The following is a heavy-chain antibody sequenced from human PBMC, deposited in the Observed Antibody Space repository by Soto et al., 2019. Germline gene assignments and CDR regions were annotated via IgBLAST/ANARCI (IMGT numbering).Heavy chain of an antibody. V-gene: IGHV4-30-4*01. D-gene: IGHD3-22*01. Sequence: PSETLSLTCTVSGGSISSGDYYWSWIRQPPGKGLEWIGYIYYSGSTYYNPSLKSRVTISVDTSKNQFSLKLSSVTAADTAVYYCARDRDYYDSSGLGYAFDIWGQGTMVT. CDR1: GGSISSGDYY. CDR2: IYYSGST. CDR3: ARDRDYYDSSGLGYAFDI. J-gene: IGHJ3*02.